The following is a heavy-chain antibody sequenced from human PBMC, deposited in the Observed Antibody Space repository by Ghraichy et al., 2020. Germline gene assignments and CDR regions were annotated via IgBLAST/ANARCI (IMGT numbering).Heavy chain of an antibody. CDR3: AKDLLDTAMVPETFDY. J-gene: IGHJ4*02. V-gene: IGHV3-23*01. CDR1: GFTFSSYA. CDR2: ISGSGGST. Sequence: GGSLRLSCAASGFTFSSYAMSWVRQAPGKGLEWVSAISGSGGSTYYADSVKGRFTISRDNSKNTLYLQMNSLRAEDTAVYYCAKDLLDTAMVPETFDYWGQGTLVTVSS. D-gene: IGHD5-18*01.